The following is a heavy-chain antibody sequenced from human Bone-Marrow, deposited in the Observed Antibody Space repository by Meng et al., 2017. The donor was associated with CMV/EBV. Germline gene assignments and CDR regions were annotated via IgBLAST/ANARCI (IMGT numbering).Heavy chain of an antibody. J-gene: IGHJ4*02. CDR3: AKDGAYGYSSSWYPLDY. CDR2: IRYDGSNK. CDR1: GFTFSSYG. V-gene: IGHV3-30*02. Sequence: GESLKISCAASGFTFSSYGMHWVRQAPGKGLEWVAFIRYDGSNKYYADSVKGRFTISRDNSKNTLYLQMNSLRAEDTAVYYCAKDGAYGYSSSWYPLDYWGQGTLVTVS. D-gene: IGHD6-13*01.